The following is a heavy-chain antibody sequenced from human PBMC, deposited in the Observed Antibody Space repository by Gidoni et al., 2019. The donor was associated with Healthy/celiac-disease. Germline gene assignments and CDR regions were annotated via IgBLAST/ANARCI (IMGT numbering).Heavy chain of an antibody. J-gene: IGHJ4*02. V-gene: IGHV3-23*01. CDR1: GFTPSSYA. CDR2: ISGSGGST. CDR3: AKDAAGVVTIFGVVIKGVYFDY. D-gene: IGHD3-3*01. Sequence: EVQLLESGGGLVQPGGSLRLSCAASGFTPSSYAMRGVRQAPGKVREWVSAISGSGGSTYYADSVKGRFTISRDNSKNTLYLQMNSLRAEDTAVYYCAKDAAGVVTIFGVVIKGVYFDYWGQGTLVTVSS.